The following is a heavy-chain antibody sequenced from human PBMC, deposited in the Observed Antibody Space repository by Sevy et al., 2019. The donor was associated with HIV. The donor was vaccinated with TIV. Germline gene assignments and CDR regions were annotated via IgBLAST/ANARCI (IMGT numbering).Heavy chain of an antibody. CDR3: ARAYCSGGSCYSLAY. CDR2: VSAHNGDT. Sequence: ASVQVSCKASGYTFTSYRIYWVRQAPGQGLEWMGWVSAHNGDTNYVQKVQGRVAMTTDTSTSTAYMELRSLTSDDTAVYYCARAYCSGGSCYSLAYWGQGSLVTVSS. V-gene: IGHV1-18*01. J-gene: IGHJ4*02. D-gene: IGHD2-15*01. CDR1: GYTFTSYR.